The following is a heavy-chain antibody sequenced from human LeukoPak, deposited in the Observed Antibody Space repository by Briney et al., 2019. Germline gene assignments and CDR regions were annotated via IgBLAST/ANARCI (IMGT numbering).Heavy chain of an antibody. CDR3: ARGSYLGSTNFDY. CDR2: IKQDGSEK. D-gene: IGHD3-16*01. Sequence: HPGGSLRLSCAASGFTFSSYWMSWVRQAPGKGLEWVANIKQDGSEKYYVDSVKGRFTISRDNAKNSLYLQMNSLRAEDTALYYCARGSYLGSTNFDYWGQGTLVTVSS. V-gene: IGHV3-7*03. J-gene: IGHJ4*02. CDR1: GFTFSSYW.